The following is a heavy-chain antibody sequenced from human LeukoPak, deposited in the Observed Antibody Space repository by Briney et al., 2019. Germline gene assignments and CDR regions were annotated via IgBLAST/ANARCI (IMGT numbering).Heavy chain of an antibody. CDR1: GYSIISVYY. V-gene: IGHV4-38-2*02. D-gene: IGHD3-10*01. Sequence: SETLSLTCTVSGYSIISVYYWGWIRQSPGKGLEWIGNISHNGSTYCNPSLKSRVTISVDTSKNQFSLKLSSVTAADTAVYYCARHVGRKFKILWFGAGAFDIWGQGTMVTVSS. J-gene: IGHJ3*02. CDR3: ARHVGRKFKILWFGAGAFDI. CDR2: ISHNGST.